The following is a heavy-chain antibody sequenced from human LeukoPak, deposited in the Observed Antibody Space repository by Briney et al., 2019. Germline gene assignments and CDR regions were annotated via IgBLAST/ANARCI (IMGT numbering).Heavy chain of an antibody. V-gene: IGHV3-23*01. D-gene: IGHD3-22*01. CDR2: ISCSGGST. Sequence: GGSLRLSCAASGFTFSSYAMSWVRQAPGKGLEWVSAISCSGGSTYYADSVKGRFTISRDNSKNTLYLQMNSLRAEDTAVYYCAKVMGALMIVVGMDVWGQGTTVTVSS. J-gene: IGHJ6*02. CDR3: AKVMGALMIVVGMDV. CDR1: GFTFSSYA.